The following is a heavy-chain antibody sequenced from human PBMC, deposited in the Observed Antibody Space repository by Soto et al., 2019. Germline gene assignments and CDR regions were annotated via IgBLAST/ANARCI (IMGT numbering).Heavy chain of an antibody. CDR2: INPNSGNI. CDR1: VNPFTSYD. V-gene: IGHV1-8*01. Sequence: SVKISCKACVNPFTSYDINWVRQATGHGLEWMGWINPNSGNIGYAQKFQGRVTMTRDTAIRTAYMEVSRLRSDDTAVYYCARGRASGSYYLLEYWGQGTLVTVSS. J-gene: IGHJ4*02. D-gene: IGHD3-10*01. CDR3: ARGRASGSYYLLEY.